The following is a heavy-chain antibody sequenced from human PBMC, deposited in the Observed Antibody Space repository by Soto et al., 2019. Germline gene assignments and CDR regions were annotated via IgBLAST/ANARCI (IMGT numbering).Heavy chain of an antibody. Sequence: GGSLRLSCAASGFSFSDHYMTWIRQAPGKGLEWISSISSSSTYTHFADSVKGRFSISRDNAQNSVFLQMNSLRAEDTAVYYCARDCSKASCWGLYGMDVWGQGTTVTVSS. CDR3: ARDCSKASCWGLYGMDV. V-gene: IGHV3-11*06. CDR1: GFSFSDHY. CDR2: ISSSSTYT. J-gene: IGHJ6*02. D-gene: IGHD2-2*01.